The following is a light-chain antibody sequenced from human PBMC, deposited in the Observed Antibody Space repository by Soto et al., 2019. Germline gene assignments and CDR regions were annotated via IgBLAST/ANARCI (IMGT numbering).Light chain of an antibody. CDR2: SNN. CDR3: ASWDDSLNGYV. Sequence: QSVLTQPPSASGTPVQRVTISCSGSSSNIGSNTVNWYQQLPGTAPKLLIYSNNQRPSGVPDRFSGSKSGTSASLAISGRQSDDEADYYCASWDDSLNGYVFGAGNKLTVL. CDR1: SSNIGSNT. J-gene: IGLJ1*01. V-gene: IGLV1-44*01.